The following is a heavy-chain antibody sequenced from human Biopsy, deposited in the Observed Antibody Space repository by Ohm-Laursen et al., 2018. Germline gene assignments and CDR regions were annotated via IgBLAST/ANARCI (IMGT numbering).Heavy chain of an antibody. CDR1: GVTLSGYG. Sequence: SLRLSCAASGVTLSGYGMNWVRQAPGKGLEWVSSISASSSYIYYADSVKGRFTVSRDKPKNTLYLQMNSLRAADTAIYFCATELLPPGVGGPWLDSWGQGTPVTVSS. D-gene: IGHD3-10*01. CDR3: ATELLPPGVGGPWLDS. CDR2: ISASSSYI. J-gene: IGHJ5*01. V-gene: IGHV3-21*06.